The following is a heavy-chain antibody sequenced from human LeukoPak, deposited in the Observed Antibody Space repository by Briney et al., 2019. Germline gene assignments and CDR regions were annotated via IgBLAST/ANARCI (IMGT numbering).Heavy chain of an antibody. V-gene: IGHV5-51*06. CDR2: IYPGDSDT. CDR3: ARFSVGGTYYPNY. CDR1: GYSFTSSW. Sequence: GESLKISCQGSGYSFTSSWIGGGPQIPGKGLEGMGIIYPGDSDTRYSPSFQGQVTISADKSISTAYLQWSSLKASDTAMYYCARFSVGGTYYPNYWGQGTLVSVSS. D-gene: IGHD1-26*01. J-gene: IGHJ4*02.